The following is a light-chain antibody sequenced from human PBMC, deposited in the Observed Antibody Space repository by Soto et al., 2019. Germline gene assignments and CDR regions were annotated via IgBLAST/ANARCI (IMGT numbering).Light chain of an antibody. Sequence: IQMTQSPSSLSASVGDRVTITCPASQDISYYLNWYQQKPGKAPKLVIYDASNLETGVPTRFSGSRTGTHFTFTITSLQPADIATYYCQQYVKIPSTFGQGTRLEIK. V-gene: IGKV1-33*01. CDR2: DAS. CDR3: QQYVKIPST. CDR1: QDISYY. J-gene: IGKJ5*01.